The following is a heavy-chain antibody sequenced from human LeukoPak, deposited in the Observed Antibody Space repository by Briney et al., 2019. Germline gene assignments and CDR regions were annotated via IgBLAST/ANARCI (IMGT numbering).Heavy chain of an antibody. D-gene: IGHD1-26*01. V-gene: IGHV3-30*18. CDR2: ISYDGSNK. J-gene: IGHJ4*02. Sequence: GGSLRLSCAASGFTFSSYGMHWVRQAPGKGLEWVAVISYDGSNKYYADSVKGRFTISRDNAKNSLYLQMNSLRAEDTAVYYCAKGTDGAIHPCDYWGQGTLVTVSS. CDR1: GFTFSSYG. CDR3: AKGTDGAIHPCDY.